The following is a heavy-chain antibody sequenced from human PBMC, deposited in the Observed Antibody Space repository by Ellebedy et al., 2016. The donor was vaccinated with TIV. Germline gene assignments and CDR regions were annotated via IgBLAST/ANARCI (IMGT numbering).Heavy chain of an antibody. J-gene: IGHJ4*02. CDR2: INNVGSHI. CDR1: GFTFSTSA. D-gene: IGHD2-15*01. CDR3: ARELYAGAHYCSDY. V-gene: IGHV3-21*04. Sequence: GESLKISCAASGFTFSTSALNWVRQAPGKGLEWVSSINNVGSHIYYADSVRGRFTISRDNAKNSVFLQMNSLRPDDTAVYFCARELYAGAHYCSDYWGQGTLVTVSS.